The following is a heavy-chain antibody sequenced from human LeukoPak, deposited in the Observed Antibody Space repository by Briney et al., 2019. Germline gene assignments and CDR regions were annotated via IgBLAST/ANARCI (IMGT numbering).Heavy chain of an antibody. CDR2: IKEGGSQK. Sequence: PGGSLRLSCAASGFTFSSYWMHWVRRAPGKGLEWVANIKEGGSQKYFVDSVKGRFTISRDNAKNSLYLQMNSLRAEDTAVYYCARESRRITMVRGLDMDVWGKGTTVTVSS. J-gene: IGHJ6*04. CDR1: GFTFSSYW. CDR3: ARESRRITMVRGLDMDV. V-gene: IGHV3-7*03. D-gene: IGHD3-10*01.